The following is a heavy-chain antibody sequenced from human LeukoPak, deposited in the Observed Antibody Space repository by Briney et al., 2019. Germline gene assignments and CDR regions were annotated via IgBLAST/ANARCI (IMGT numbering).Heavy chain of an antibody. CDR2: IYYSGST. Sequence: PSETLSLTCTVSGGSISSSSYYWGWIRQPPGKGLEWIGSIYYSGSTYYNPSLKSRVTISVDTSKNQFSLKLSSVTAADTAVYYCAIHGYDFWSGHNWFDPWGQGTLVTVSS. CDR1: GGSISSSSYY. V-gene: IGHV4-39*01. CDR3: AIHGYDFWSGHNWFDP. J-gene: IGHJ5*02. D-gene: IGHD3-3*01.